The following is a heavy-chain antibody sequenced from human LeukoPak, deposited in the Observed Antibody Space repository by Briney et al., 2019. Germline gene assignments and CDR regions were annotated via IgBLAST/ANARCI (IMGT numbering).Heavy chain of an antibody. J-gene: IGHJ5*02. CDR2: ISIGGDTR. CDR3: ASLWELTMA. Sequence: GGSLRLSCAASGFRFSNYEMDWVRQAPGKGLEWVSYISIGGDTRHYADSVKGRFTISRDNAKNSVYLQMNNLRAEDTAVYFCASLWELTMAWGQGTLVTVSS. CDR1: GFRFSNYE. V-gene: IGHV3-48*03. D-gene: IGHD3-16*01.